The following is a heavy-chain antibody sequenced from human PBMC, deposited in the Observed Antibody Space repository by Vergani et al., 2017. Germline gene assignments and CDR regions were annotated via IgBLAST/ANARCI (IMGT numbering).Heavy chain of an antibody. CDR1: GFTFSSYG. J-gene: IGHJ4*02. V-gene: IGHV3-33*01. CDR3: ARDVGGRYYY. Sequence: QVQLVESGGGVVQPGRSLRLSCAASGFTFSSYGMHWVRQAPGQGLEWVAVIWYDGSNKYYADSVKGRFTISRDNSKNTLYLQMNSLRAEDTAVYYCARDVGGRYYYGGQGTLVTVS. CDR2: IWYDGSNK. D-gene: IGHD1-26*01.